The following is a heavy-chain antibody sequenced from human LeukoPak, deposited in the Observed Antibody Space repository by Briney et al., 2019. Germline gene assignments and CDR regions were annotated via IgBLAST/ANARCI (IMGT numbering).Heavy chain of an antibody. J-gene: IGHJ6*03. CDR1: GYNFTNYW. V-gene: IGHV5-51*01. Sequence: GESLKISCKGSGYNFTNYWIGWVRQMPGKGLEWMGIIYPGDSDTRYSPSFQGQVTISADKSISTAYLQWSSLKASDTAMYYCARQRITMVRGVIQRPHYYYYMDVWGKGTTVTISS. D-gene: IGHD3-10*01. CDR3: ARQRITMVRGVIQRPHYYYYMDV. CDR2: IYPGDSDT.